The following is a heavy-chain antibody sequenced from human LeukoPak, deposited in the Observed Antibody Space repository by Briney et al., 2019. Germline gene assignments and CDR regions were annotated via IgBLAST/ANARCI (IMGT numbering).Heavy chain of an antibody. D-gene: IGHD3-22*01. V-gene: IGHV4-4*07. CDR1: GGSISSHY. Sequence: SETLSLTCTVSGGSISSHYWSWIRQPAGKGLEWIGRIYTSGSTNYNPSLKSRVTMSVDTSKNQFSLKLSSVTAADTAVYYCAGDYYYDSSGYYYSYYWGQGTLVTVSS. CDR3: AGDYYYDSSGYYYSYY. CDR2: IYTSGST. J-gene: IGHJ4*02.